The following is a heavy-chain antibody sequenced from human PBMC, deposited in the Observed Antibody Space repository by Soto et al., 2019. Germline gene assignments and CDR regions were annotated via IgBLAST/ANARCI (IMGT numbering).Heavy chain of an antibody. CDR3: AHSLIGYYYDSSGSTSFDP. Sequence: QITLKEPGPTLVKPTQTLTLTCTFSGFSLSTSGVGVGWIRQPPGKALEWLALIYWDDDKRYSPSLKSRLTITKDTSKNQVALTMTNMDPVNTATYYCAHSLIGYYYDSSGSTSFDPWGQGTLVTVSS. CDR1: GFSLSTSGVG. D-gene: IGHD3-22*01. CDR2: IYWDDDK. V-gene: IGHV2-5*02. J-gene: IGHJ5*02.